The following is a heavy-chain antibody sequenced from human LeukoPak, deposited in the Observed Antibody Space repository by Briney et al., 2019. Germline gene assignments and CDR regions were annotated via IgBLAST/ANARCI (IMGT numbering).Heavy chain of an antibody. CDR3: AKRYCSSTSCSFFNY. V-gene: IGHV3-23*01. Sequence: GGSLRLSCAASGFTFSSYAMSWVRQAPGKGLEWVSAISGSGGSTYYADSVKGRFTISRDNSKNTLYLQMNSLRAEDTAVYHCAKRYCSSTSCSFFNYWGQGTLVTVSS. J-gene: IGHJ4*02. CDR2: ISGSGGST. D-gene: IGHD2-2*01. CDR1: GFTFSSYA.